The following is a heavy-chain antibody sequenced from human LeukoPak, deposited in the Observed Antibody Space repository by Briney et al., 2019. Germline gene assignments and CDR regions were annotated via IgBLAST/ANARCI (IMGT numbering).Heavy chain of an antibody. CDR1: GGSFSGYY. J-gene: IGHJ4*02. CDR3: ARGESDY. V-gene: IGHV4-34*01. CDR2: INHSGST. Sequence: SETLSLTCAVYGGSFSGYYWSWIRQPPGKGLEWIGEINHSGSTNYNPSLKSRVTISVDTSKNQFSLKLSSVAAADTAVYYCARGESDYWGQGTLVTVSS.